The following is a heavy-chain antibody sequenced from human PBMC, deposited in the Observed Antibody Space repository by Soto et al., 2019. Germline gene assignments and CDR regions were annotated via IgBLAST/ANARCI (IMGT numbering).Heavy chain of an antibody. V-gene: IGHV3-21*01. D-gene: IGHD3-22*01. CDR3: ARGFLDYYDSSGYRSYYFDY. CDR2: ISSSSSYI. J-gene: IGHJ4*02. CDR1: GFTFSSYS. Sequence: EVQLVESGGGLVKPGGSLRLSCAASGFTFSSYSMNWVRQAPGKGLEWVSSISSSSSYIYYADSVKGRFTISRDNAKNSXYXXMNSLRAEDTAVYYCARGFLDYYDSSGYRSYYFDYWGQGTLVTVSS.